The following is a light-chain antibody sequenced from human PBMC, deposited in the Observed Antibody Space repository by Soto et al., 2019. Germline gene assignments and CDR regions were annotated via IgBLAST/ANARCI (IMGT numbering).Light chain of an antibody. CDR1: QSVSSY. J-gene: IGKJ2*01. CDR3: HQYDNWPYT. CDR2: GAG. Sequence: EILVTQSPATLSVSPGDRATLSCRASQSVSSYLAWYQQKPGQSPRLLIYGAGTRATGIPDRFSAGGFGTDFTLSISSLQSEDFAVYYCHQYDNWPYTFGQGTKLEIK. V-gene: IGKV3-15*01.